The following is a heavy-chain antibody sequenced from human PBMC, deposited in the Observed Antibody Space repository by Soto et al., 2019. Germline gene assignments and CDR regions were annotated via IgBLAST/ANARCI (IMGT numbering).Heavy chain of an antibody. CDR3: ARGGIVATKYYMDV. CDR2: INHSGST. CDR1: GGSFSGYY. V-gene: IGHV4-34*01. Sequence: PSETLSLTCAVYGGSFSGYYWSWIRQPPGKGLEWIGEINHSGSTNYNPSLKSRVTISVDTSKNQFSLKLSSVTAADTAVYYCARGGIVATKYYMDVWGKGTTVTVSS. D-gene: IGHD5-12*01. J-gene: IGHJ6*03.